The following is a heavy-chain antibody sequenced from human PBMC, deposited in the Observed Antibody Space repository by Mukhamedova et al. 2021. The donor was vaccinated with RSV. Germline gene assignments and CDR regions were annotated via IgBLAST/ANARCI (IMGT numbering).Heavy chain of an antibody. V-gene: IGHV1-69*04. CDR2: IIPIFGIA. J-gene: IGHJ4*02. Sequence: MGRIIPIFGIANYAQKFQGRVTITADKSTSTAYMELRSLRPEDTAVYSCAREMAKTIDYWGQGTLSTVSS. D-gene: IGHD5-24*01. CDR3: AREMAKTIDY.